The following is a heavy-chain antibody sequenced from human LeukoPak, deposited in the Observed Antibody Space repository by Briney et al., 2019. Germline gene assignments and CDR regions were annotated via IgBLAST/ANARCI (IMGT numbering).Heavy chain of an antibody. CDR3: AKDFGRNLGGPGY. Sequence: GGSLRLSCAASGFTFSSYAMSWVRQAPGKGLEWVSAISGSGGSTYYADSVKGRFAISRDNSKSTLYLQMNSLRAEDTAVYYCAKDFGRNLGGPGYWGRGTRVTVSS. CDR1: GFTFSSYA. V-gene: IGHV3-23*01. D-gene: IGHD3-10*01. J-gene: IGHJ4*02. CDR2: ISGSGGST.